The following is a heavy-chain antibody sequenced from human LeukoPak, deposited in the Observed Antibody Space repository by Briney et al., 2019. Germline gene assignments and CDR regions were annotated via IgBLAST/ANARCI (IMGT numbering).Heavy chain of an antibody. D-gene: IGHD3-22*01. V-gene: IGHV1-18*01. CDR3: ARGAYYYDSSGLNYYNYGMDV. Sequence: ASVKVSCKASGYTFTSYGISWVRQAPGQGLEWMGWISAYNGNTNYAQKLQGRVTMTTDTSTSTAYMELRSLRSDDTAVYYCARGAYYYDSSGLNYYNYGMDVWGQGTTVTVSS. CDR2: ISAYNGNT. CDR1: GYTFTSYG. J-gene: IGHJ6*02.